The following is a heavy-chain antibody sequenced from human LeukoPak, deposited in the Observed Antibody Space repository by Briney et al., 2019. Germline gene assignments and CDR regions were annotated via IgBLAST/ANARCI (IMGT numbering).Heavy chain of an antibody. J-gene: IGHJ4*02. V-gene: IGHV4-31*03. CDR2: IYYSGTT. D-gene: IGHD5-12*01. CDR3: ARDYSGYDFLDY. CDR1: GDSISSSNHY. Sequence: SETLSLTCIVSGDSISSSNHYWTWIRQLPGKGLEWIGYIYYSGTTYYNPSLESRVTILVDTSRNQFSLRLSSVTAADTAVYYCARDYSGYDFLDYWGQGTLVTVSS.